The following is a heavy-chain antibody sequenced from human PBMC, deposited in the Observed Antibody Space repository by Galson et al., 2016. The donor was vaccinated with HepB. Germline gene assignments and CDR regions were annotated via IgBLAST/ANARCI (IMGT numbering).Heavy chain of an antibody. V-gene: IGHV3-33*06. J-gene: IGHJ3*01. CDR3: AKYQAGGPPPRFYGMDV. Sequence: SLRLSCAASGFIFSSYGMHWVRQAPGKGLEWVAVIWFDGSDKYYADSVKGRFTISRDNSKNTVYLQMNSLRAGDTAVYYCAKYQAGGPPPRFYGMDVWGQGTMVPVAS. CDR1: GFIFSSYG. CDR2: IWFDGSDK. D-gene: IGHD4-17*01.